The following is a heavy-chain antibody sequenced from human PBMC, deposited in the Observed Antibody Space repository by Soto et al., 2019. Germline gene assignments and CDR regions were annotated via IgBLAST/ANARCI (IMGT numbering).Heavy chain of an antibody. D-gene: IGHD3-10*01. Sequence: GGSLRLSCAASGFTFSSYAMSWVRQAPGKGLEWVSAISGSGGSTYYADSVKGRFTISRDNSKNTLYLQMNSLRAEDTAVYYCATLKGYEHANYSDYPGPGTLVTVSS. J-gene: IGHJ4*02. V-gene: IGHV3-23*01. CDR2: ISGSGGST. CDR3: ATLKGYEHANYSDY. CDR1: GFTFSSYA.